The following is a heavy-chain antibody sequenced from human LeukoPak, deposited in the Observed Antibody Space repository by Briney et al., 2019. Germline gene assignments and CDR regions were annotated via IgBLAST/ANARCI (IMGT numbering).Heavy chain of an antibody. CDR2: INWDGTGT. D-gene: IGHD6-13*01. J-gene: IGHJ4*02. V-gene: IGHV3-43*01. Sequence: GGSLTLSCAASGFAFDDYTMHWVRHPPGRGLEWVSLINWDGTGTHYADSVMGRFTIFRDNSKNSLYLQMNSLRTEDTALYYCAKAVRSSSSWFDYWGLGTLVTVSS. CDR3: AKAVRSSSSWFDY. CDR1: GFAFDDYT.